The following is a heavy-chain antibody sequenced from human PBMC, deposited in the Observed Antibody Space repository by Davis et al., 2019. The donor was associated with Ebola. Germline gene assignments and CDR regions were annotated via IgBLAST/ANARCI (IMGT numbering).Heavy chain of an antibody. D-gene: IGHD3-3*01. Sequence: GESLKISCKGSGYRFTNYWIGWVRQRKGKGLEWMGIIYPGDSDTNYSPSFQGHVTISADKSISTAYLQWSSLKASDTAMYYCARQQGRSNTSRYRHDFWSGYFHYYYYMDVWGKGTTVAVSS. CDR2: IYPGDSDT. CDR3: ARQQGRSNTSRYRHDFWSGYFHYYYYMDV. J-gene: IGHJ6*03. CDR1: GYRFTNYW. V-gene: IGHV5-51*01.